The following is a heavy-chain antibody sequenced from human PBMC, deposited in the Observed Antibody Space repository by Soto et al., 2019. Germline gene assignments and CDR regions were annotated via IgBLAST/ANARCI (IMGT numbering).Heavy chain of an antibody. CDR1: GGSIRSGGYS. CDR2: MYHSVST. Sequence: QLQLQESGSGLVKPSQTLSLTCAVSGGSIRSGGYSWSWIRQPPGKGLEWIGYMYHSVSTYYNPYLRCRVTLSVDRSKNQFSLKLSSVTAADTAVYYCAAGGGLPRYYWGQGTLVTVSS. V-gene: IGHV4-30-2*01. CDR3: AAGGGLPRYY. D-gene: IGHD2-15*01. J-gene: IGHJ4*02.